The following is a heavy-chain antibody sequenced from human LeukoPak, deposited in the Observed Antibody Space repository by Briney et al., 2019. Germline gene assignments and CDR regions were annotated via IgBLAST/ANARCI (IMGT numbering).Heavy chain of an antibody. CDR2: ISSSSSTI. Sequence: PGGSLRLSCAASGFTFSSYSMNWVRQAPGKGLEWVSYISSSSSTIYYADSVKGRFTISRDNAKNSLYLQMNSLRAEDTAVYYCARGYSGSYFGSWGQGTLVTVSS. J-gene: IGHJ5*02. V-gene: IGHV3-48*01. D-gene: IGHD1-26*01. CDR3: ARGYSGSYFGS. CDR1: GFTFSSYS.